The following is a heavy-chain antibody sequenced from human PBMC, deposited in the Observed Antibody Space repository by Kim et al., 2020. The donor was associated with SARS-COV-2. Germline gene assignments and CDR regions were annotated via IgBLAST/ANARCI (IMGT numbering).Heavy chain of an antibody. CDR2: IKSKTDGGTA. Sequence: GGSLRLSCAVSGIPFSTAWFNWVRQSPGKGLVWVGRIKSKTDGGTADLSAPVKCRFAISRDDYTNTLPLLMHNVETADLALCYSTTVSMRWGQGTLVTV. J-gene: IGHJ4*02. CDR1: GIPFSTAW. D-gene: IGHD2-2*01. CDR3: TTVSMR. V-gene: IGHV3-15*01.